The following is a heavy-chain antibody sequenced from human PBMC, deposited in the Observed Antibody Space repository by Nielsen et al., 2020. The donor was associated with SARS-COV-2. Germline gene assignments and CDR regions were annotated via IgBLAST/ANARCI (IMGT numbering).Heavy chain of an antibody. V-gene: IGHV3-48*04. CDR2: ISSSGSTI. J-gene: IGHJ4*02. D-gene: IGHD3-3*01. Sequence: GGSLRLSCAASGFTFSSYGMHWVRQAPGKGLEWVSYISSSGSTIYYADSVKGRFTISRDNAKNSLYLQMNSLRVEDTAVYYCVRDSSIVIWSGYPVDWGQGTLVTVSS. CDR3: VRDSSIVIWSGYPVD. CDR1: GFTFSSYG.